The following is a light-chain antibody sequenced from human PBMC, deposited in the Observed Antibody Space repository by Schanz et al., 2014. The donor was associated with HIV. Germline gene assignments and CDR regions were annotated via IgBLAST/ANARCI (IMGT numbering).Light chain of an antibody. CDR1: SSDVGGYNY. Sequence: QSALTQPASVSGSPGQSITISCTGTSSDVGGYNYVSWYQQHPGQVPKLIIYEVTRRPSGVSDRFSASKSGNTASLTISGLQPEDEADYYCNSYSHSNTYVFGSGTKLTVL. J-gene: IGLJ1*01. CDR3: NSYSHSNTYV. V-gene: IGLV2-14*01. CDR2: EVT.